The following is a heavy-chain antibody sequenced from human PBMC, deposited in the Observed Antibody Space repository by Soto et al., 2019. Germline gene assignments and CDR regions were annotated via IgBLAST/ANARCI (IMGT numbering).Heavy chain of an antibody. D-gene: IGHD3-22*01. J-gene: IGHJ4*02. CDR1: GYSFTNFW. V-gene: IGHV5-10-1*01. CDR2: IDPRDSYT. Sequence: GESLKISCKGSGYSFTNFWISWVRQMPGKGLEWMGRIDPRDSYTNYSPSFQGHVTISVDKSISTAYLQWSSLKASDTAIYYCARHRGYYDERWRCFDSWGQGTLVTVSS. CDR3: ARHRGYYDERWRCFDS.